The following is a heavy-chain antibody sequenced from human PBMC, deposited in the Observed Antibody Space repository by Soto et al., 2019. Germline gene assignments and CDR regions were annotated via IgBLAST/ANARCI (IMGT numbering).Heavy chain of an antibody. CDR2: IIPILGIA. J-gene: IGHJ4*02. D-gene: IGHD6-13*01. CDR1: GGTFSSYT. Sequence: SVKVSCKASGGTFSSYTISWVRQAPGQGLEWMGRIIPILGIANYAQKFQGRVTITADKSTSTAYMELSSLRSEDTPVYYCASLLAAAGTLDYWGQGTLVTVSS. V-gene: IGHV1-69*02. CDR3: ASLLAAAGTLDY.